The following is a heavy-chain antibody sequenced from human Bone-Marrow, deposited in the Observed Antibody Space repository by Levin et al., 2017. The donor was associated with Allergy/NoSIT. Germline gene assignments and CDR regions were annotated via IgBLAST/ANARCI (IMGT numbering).Heavy chain of an antibody. Sequence: PGGSLRLSCAASGFTFDDYAMHWVRQGPGKGLEWVSGISWNSGSIGYADSVKGRFTISRDNAKNSLYLQMSSLRAEDTALYYCAKGADGGYFDFDSWGQGTLVTVSS. CDR2: ISWNSGSI. J-gene: IGHJ4*02. D-gene: IGHD3-22*01. CDR3: AKGADGGYFDFDS. CDR1: GFTFDDYA. V-gene: IGHV3-9*01.